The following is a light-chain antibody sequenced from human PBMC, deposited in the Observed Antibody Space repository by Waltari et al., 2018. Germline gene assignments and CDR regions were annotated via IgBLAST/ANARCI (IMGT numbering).Light chain of an antibody. CDR3: QQYNIYWT. Sequence: DIQMTQSPSILSASVGDRVIITCRASQSISSWLAWYQQKPGKAPKLLIYKASNLESGVPSRFSGNGSGTEFTLTISSLQPDDFATYYCQQYNIYWTFGQGTKVEIK. J-gene: IGKJ1*01. CDR2: KAS. CDR1: QSISSW. V-gene: IGKV1-5*03.